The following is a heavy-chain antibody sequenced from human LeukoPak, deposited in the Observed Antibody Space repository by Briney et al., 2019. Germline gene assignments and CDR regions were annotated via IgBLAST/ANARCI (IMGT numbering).Heavy chain of an antibody. J-gene: IGHJ4*02. CDR2: ISSSINYI. CDR3: ARSRTSSPYDKNLNF. Sequence: GGSLRLSCAASGFTFSSYTMSWVREAPGKGLEWDSSISSSINYIYHADSVKGRFTISRDDAQNSVYLQMNSLKDEDTAVYYCARSRTSSPYDKNLNFWGQGTLVIVSS. V-gene: IGHV3-21*01. D-gene: IGHD1-14*01. CDR1: GFTFSSYT.